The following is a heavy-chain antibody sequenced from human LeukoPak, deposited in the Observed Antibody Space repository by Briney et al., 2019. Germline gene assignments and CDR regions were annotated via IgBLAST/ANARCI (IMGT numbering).Heavy chain of an antibody. D-gene: IGHD2-8*02. CDR2: INGDGSSI. CDR3: AREDPGHWSRRAFAI. CDR1: GFTFSSYC. J-gene: IGHJ3*02. Sequence: GGSLRLSCAASGFTFSSYCMHLVRQAPGKGLVWVSHINGDGSSISYADSVKGRFTISRDNAKNTVYLQMNSLSAEDTAVYYCAREDPGHWSRRAFAIWGQGTVVTVTS. V-gene: IGHV3-74*01.